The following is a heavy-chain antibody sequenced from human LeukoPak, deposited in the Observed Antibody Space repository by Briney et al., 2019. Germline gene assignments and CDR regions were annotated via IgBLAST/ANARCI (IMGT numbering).Heavy chain of an antibody. D-gene: IGHD6-13*01. CDR1: GYTFTSYD. CDR3: ARGLYSSSRYRDRWFDP. CDR2: MNPNSGNT. Sequence: ASVKVSCKASGYTFTSYDINWVRQATGQGLEWMGWMNPNSGNTGYAQKFQGRVTMTRNTSISAAYMELSSLRSEDTAVYYCARGLYSSSRYRDRWFDPWGQGTLVTVSS. J-gene: IGHJ5*02. V-gene: IGHV1-8*01.